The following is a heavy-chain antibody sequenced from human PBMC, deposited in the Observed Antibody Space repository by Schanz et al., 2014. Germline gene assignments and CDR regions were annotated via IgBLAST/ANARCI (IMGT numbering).Heavy chain of an antibody. CDR1: GFDFNSYS. CDR3: ARAHGNNWYGKGLDY. CDR2: IYSGIGA. V-gene: IGHV3-66*01. D-gene: IGHD1-1*01. Sequence: DVQLLESGGGLVQPGGSLRLSCAASGFDFNSYSMNWVRQVPGKGLEWVSVIYSGIGAYYADSVKDRFTVSRDNSKNTLYLQMNSLRADDTAVYFCARAHGNNWYGKGLDYWGQGTQXTVSS. J-gene: IGHJ4*02.